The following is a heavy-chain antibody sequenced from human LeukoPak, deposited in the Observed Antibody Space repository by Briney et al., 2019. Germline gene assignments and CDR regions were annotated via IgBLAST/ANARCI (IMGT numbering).Heavy chain of an antibody. J-gene: IGHJ5*02. V-gene: IGHV3-48*03. CDR1: GVTFSSYA. D-gene: IGHD4-23*01. CDR2: ISSSGSTI. Sequence: GGSLRLSCAASGVTFSSYAMNWVRQAPGKGLEWVSYISSSGSTIYYADSVKGRFTISRDNAKNSLYLQMNSLRAEDTAVYYCARDDYGGNYNWFDPWGQGTLVTVSS. CDR3: ARDDYGGNYNWFDP.